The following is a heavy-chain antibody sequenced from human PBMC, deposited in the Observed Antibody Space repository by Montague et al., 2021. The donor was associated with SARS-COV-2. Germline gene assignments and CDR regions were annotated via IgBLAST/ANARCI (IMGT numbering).Heavy chain of an antibody. CDR2: MSWNSGRI. J-gene: IGHJ4*02. CDR1: GFTFRDYA. CDR3: AKDGYYYGPGSRFDY. V-gene: IGHV3-9*01. Sequence: SRRISCAASGFTFRDYAMHWVRQVPGKGLEWVSGMSWNSGRIGYADSVKGRFTISRDNAKNSVYLQMNSLRSEDTAMYYCAKDGYYYGPGSRFDYWGQGTLVTVSS. D-gene: IGHD3-10*01.